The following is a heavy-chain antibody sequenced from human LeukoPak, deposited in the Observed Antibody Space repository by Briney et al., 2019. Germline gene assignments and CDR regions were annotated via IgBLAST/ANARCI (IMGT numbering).Heavy chain of an antibody. J-gene: IGHJ6*03. V-gene: IGHV3-9*01. CDR1: GFTFDDYA. CDR3: AKGDTYGLYYYYMDV. Sequence: PGRSLRLSCAASGFTFDDYAMHWVRQAPGKGLEWVSGISWNSGGIGYADSVKGRFTISRDNAKNSLYLQTNSLRAEDTALYYCAKGDTYGLYYYYMDVWGKGTTVTVSS. CDR2: ISWNSGGI. D-gene: IGHD5-18*01.